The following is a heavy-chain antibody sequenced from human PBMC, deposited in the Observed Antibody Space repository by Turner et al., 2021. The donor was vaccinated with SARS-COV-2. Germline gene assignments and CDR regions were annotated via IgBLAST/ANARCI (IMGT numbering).Heavy chain of an antibody. V-gene: IGHV1-24*01. CDR3: ATVFAIFGVVHLDY. CDR2: FDPEDVET. CDR1: GYTLIELS. Sequence: QVQLVQSGAEVKKPGASVKVSCKVSGYTLIELSMHWVRQAPGKGLECMGGFDPEDVETIYAQKFQGRVTMTEDTSTDTAYMELSSLRSEDTAVYYCATVFAIFGVVHLDYWGQGTLVTVSS. D-gene: IGHD3-3*01. J-gene: IGHJ4*02.